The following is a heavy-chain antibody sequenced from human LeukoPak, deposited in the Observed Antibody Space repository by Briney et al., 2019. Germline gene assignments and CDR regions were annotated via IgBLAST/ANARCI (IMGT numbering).Heavy chain of an antibody. CDR2: IYYSGST. D-gene: IGHD3-10*01. V-gene: IGHV4-59*12. CDR3: ARGFRGITSY. CDR1: GGSISSYY. J-gene: IGHJ4*02. Sequence: SETLSLTCTVSGGSISSYYWSWIRQPPGKGLEWIGYIYYSGSTNYNPSLKSRVTISVDTSKNQFSLKLSSVTAADTAVYYCARGFRGITSYWGQGTLVTVSS.